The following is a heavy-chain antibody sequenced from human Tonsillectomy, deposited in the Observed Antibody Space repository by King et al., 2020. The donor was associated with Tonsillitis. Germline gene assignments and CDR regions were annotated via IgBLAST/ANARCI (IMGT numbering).Heavy chain of an antibody. CDR3: ARYFGSYELDP. CDR2: INHSGST. CDR1: VGSFMCYY. V-gene: IGHV4-34*01. D-gene: IGHD2-21*01. Sequence: VQLQQWGAGLLKPSETLSRTCAVYVGSFMCYYWSLILQPPGKGMVSIGEINHSGSTNYNPALKIRVTISVDTSKNQFSLKLSSVTAADTAVYYCARYFGSYELDPWGQGTLVTVSS. J-gene: IGHJ5*02.